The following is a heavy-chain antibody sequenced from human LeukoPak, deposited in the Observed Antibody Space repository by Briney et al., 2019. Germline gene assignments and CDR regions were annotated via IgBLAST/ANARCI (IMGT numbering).Heavy chain of an antibody. CDR1: GFRFSRYA. V-gene: IGHV3-23*01. D-gene: IGHD6-19*01. Sequence: GGSLRLSCVGSGFRFSRYAMSWVRQAPGKGLEWVATIHYIRDGPYYADSVEGRFTNSRDDSKNTVYLQMNSLRVEDTAIYYCARCVTGWPNWFAPWGQGTLVTVSS. CDR3: ARCVTGWPNWFAP. J-gene: IGHJ5*02. CDR2: IHYIRDGP.